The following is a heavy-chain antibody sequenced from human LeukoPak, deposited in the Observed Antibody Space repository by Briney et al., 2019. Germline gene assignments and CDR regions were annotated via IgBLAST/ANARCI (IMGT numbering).Heavy chain of an antibody. CDR3: PQHRPLGASYSYFDP. V-gene: IGHV3-23*01. Sequence: PGGSLRLSCAASGVTLSSYAMSWARQAPGKGLEWVSGISSSGSGGNTYYADSVKGRFTISRDSSKNTLFLHMNTLRAEDTAISYRPQHRPLGASYSYFDPWGRGTLLTPSS. CDR1: GVTLSSYA. J-gene: IGHJ2*01. CDR2: ISSSGSGGNT. D-gene: IGHD1-26*01.